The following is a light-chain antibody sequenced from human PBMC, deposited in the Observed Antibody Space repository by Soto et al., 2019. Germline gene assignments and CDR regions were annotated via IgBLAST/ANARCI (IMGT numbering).Light chain of an antibody. J-gene: IGKJ1*01. Sequence: EIVLTQSPATLSLSPGERPTLSCRASQSVSSYLAWYHQKPGQAPRLLIFGASSRATGIPDRFSGSGSGTDFTLTISSLQPDDFATYYCQQYNHYWTFGQGTKVDIK. CDR1: QSVSSY. CDR3: QQYNHYWT. V-gene: IGKV3-11*01. CDR2: GAS.